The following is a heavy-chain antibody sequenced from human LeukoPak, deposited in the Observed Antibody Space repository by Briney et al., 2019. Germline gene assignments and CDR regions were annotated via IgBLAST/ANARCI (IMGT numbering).Heavy chain of an antibody. D-gene: IGHD5-18*01. CDR2: ISSSSSYI. CDR3: ARDPNRGYSYLDY. Sequence: PGRSLRLSCAASGFTFSSYSMNWVRQAPGKGLEWVSSISSSSSYIYYADSVKGRFTISRDDAKNSLYLQMNSLRAEDTAVYYCARDPNRGYSYLDYWGQGTLVTVSS. J-gene: IGHJ4*02. CDR1: GFTFSSYS. V-gene: IGHV3-21*01.